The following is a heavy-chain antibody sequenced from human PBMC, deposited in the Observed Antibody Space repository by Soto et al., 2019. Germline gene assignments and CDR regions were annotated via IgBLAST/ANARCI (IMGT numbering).Heavy chain of an antibody. CDR3: ASWLVGAPFDS. Sequence: QVQLQQWGAGLLKPSETLSLTCAVYGDSFTKYYWSWIRQPPGKGLEWIGEINHSGRTNFNPSLKCRVTISVDRSKNQFSLKLRSVTAADTGVYYCASWLVGAPFDSWGHGTLVTVSS. D-gene: IGHD1-26*01. J-gene: IGHJ4*01. V-gene: IGHV4-34*01. CDR1: GDSFTKYY. CDR2: INHSGRT.